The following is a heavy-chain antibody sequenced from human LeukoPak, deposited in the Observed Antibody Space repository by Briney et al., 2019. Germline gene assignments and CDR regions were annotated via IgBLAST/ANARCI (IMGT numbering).Heavy chain of an antibody. CDR2: IIPIFGTA. CDR1: GGTFSSYA. V-gene: IGHV1-69*13. CDR3: ATSDLTPYYYYGMDV. D-gene: IGHD4-23*01. Sequence: GASVKVSCKASGGTFSSYAISWVRQAPGQGLEWMGGIIPIFGTANYAQKFQGRVTITADESTSTAYMELSSLRSEDTAVYYCATSDLTPYYYYGMDVWGQGTTVTVSS. J-gene: IGHJ6*02.